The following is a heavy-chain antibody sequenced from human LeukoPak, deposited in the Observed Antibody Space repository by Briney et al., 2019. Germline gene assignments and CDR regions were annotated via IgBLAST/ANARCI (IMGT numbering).Heavy chain of an antibody. Sequence: SETLSLTCTVSGGSISSYYWSWIRQPPGKGLEWIGYIYTSGSTNYNPSLKSRVTISVDTSKNQFSLKLSSVTAADTAVYYCAGHLTYYVWGSYRSWYFDYWGQGTLVTVSS. CDR2: IYTSGST. D-gene: IGHD3-16*02. CDR1: GGSISSYY. J-gene: IGHJ4*02. CDR3: AGHLTYYVWGSYRSWYFDY. V-gene: IGHV4-4*09.